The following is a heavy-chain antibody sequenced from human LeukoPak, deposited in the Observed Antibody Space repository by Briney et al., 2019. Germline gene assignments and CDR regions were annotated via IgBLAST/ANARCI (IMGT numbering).Heavy chain of an antibody. CDR3: ARGYYDILTGYYTPPYFDY. V-gene: IGHV4-34*01. CDR1: GGSFSGYY. Sequence: SETLSLTCAVYGGSFSGYYWSWIRQPPGKGLEWIGEINHSGSTNYNPSLKSRVTISVDTSKNQFSLKLSSVTAADTGVYYCARGYYDILTGYYTPPYFDYWGQGILVTVSS. CDR2: INHSGST. D-gene: IGHD3-9*01. J-gene: IGHJ4*02.